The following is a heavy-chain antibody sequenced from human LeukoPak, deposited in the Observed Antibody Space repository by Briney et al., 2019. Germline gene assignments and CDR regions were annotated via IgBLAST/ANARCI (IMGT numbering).Heavy chain of an antibody. V-gene: IGHV3-53*01. CDR2: IYSGGST. CDR3: ARDISGSYYGWFDP. CDR1: GFTVSSNY. D-gene: IGHD1-26*01. J-gene: IGHJ5*02. Sequence: PGGSLRLSCAASGFTVSSNYMSWVRQAPGKGLEWVSVIYSGGSTYYADSVKGRFTISRDNSKNTLYLQMNSLRAEDTAAYYCARDISGSYYGWFDPWGQGTLVTVSS.